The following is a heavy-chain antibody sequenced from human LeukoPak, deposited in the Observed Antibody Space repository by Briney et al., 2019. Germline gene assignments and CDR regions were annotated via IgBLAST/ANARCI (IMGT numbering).Heavy chain of an antibody. CDR3: ARGSQSSGWDFDY. CDR2: IWYDGSNK. D-gene: IGHD6-19*01. Sequence: GGSLRLSCAASGFTFSSYGMHWVRQAPGKGLEWVAVIWYDGSNKYYADSVKGRFTISRDNSKNTLYLQMNSLRAEDTAVYYCARGSQSSGWDFDYWGQGTLVTVSS. J-gene: IGHJ4*02. CDR1: GFTFSSYG. V-gene: IGHV3-33*01.